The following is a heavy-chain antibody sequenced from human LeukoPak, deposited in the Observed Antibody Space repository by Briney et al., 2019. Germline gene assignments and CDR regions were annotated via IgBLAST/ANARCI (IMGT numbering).Heavy chain of an antibody. V-gene: IGHV3-53*01. J-gene: IGHJ4*02. Sequence: GGSLRLSCAASGFTFSDYYMSWIRQAPGKGLEWVSVIYSGGSTYYADSVKGRFTISRDNSKNTLYLQMNSLRAEDTAVYYCARDSGGSYHFDYWGQGTLVTVSS. D-gene: IGHD1-26*01. CDR2: IYSGGST. CDR1: GFTFSDYY. CDR3: ARDSGGSYHFDY.